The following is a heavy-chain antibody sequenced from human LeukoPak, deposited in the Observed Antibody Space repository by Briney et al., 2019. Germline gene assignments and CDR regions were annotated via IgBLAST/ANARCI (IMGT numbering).Heavy chain of an antibody. CDR1: GYTLTELS. V-gene: IGHV1-24*01. D-gene: IGHD2-15*01. CDR2: FDPEDGET. J-gene: IGHJ4*02. Sequence: APVKVSCKVSGYTLTELSMHWVRQAPGKGLEWMGGFDPEDGETIYAQKFQGRVTMTEDTSTDTAYMELSSLRSEDTAVYYCATAGVRYCSGGSCYDYWGQGTLVTVSS. CDR3: ATAGVRYCSGGSCYDY.